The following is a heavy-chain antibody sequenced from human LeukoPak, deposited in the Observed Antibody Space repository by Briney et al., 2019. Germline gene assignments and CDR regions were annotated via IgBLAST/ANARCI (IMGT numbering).Heavy chain of an antibody. Sequence: SGGSLRLSCAASGFTFSDYSFNWVRQAPGKGLEWVSYISSSGSPIYYADSLKGRFTISRDNAKNSLYLQMSNLRAEDTAVYFCARGGGLDVWGQGATVTVSS. CDR3: ARGGGLDV. CDR1: GFTFSDYS. D-gene: IGHD3-16*01. CDR2: ISSSGSPI. V-gene: IGHV3-48*01. J-gene: IGHJ6*02.